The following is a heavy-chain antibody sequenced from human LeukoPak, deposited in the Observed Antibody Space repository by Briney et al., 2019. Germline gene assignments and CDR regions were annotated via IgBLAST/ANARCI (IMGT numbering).Heavy chain of an antibody. Sequence: SETLSLTCTVSGGSISSYYWSWIRQPPGKGLEWIGYIYYSGSTNYNPSLKSRVTISVDTSKNQFSLKLSSVTAADTAVYYCARASSGSSGWLFDYWGQGTLVTVSS. CDR1: GGSISSYY. CDR3: ARASSGSSGWLFDY. J-gene: IGHJ4*02. CDR2: IYYSGST. V-gene: IGHV4-59*01. D-gene: IGHD6-19*01.